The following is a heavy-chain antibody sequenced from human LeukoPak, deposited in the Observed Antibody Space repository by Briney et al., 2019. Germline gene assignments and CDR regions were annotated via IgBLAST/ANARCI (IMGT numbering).Heavy chain of an antibody. J-gene: IGHJ4*02. D-gene: IGHD5-18*01. CDR2: IIPIFGTA. CDR1: GGTFSSYA. V-gene: IGHV1-69*13. CDR3: ARISGYSYGFDY. Sequence: ASVKVSCKASGGTFSSYAISWVQQAPGQGLEWMGGIIPIFGTANYAQKFQGRVTITADESTSTAYMELSSLRSEDTAVYYCARISGYSYGFDYWGQGTLVTVSS.